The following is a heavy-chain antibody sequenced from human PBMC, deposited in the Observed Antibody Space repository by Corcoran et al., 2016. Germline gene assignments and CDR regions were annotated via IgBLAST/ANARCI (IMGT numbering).Heavy chain of an antibody. CDR1: GFTFSNAW. Sequence: EVQLVESGGGLVKPGGSLRLSCAASGFTFSNAWMSWVRQAPGKGLEWVGRIKSKTDGGTTDYAAPVKGRFTISRDDSKNTLYLQMNSLKTEDTGVYYCTPPLSRDYDSSGSHYGMDVWGQGTTVTVSS. J-gene: IGHJ6*02. V-gene: IGHV3-15*01. D-gene: IGHD3-22*01. CDR2: IKSKTDGGTT. CDR3: TPPLSRDYDSSGSHYGMDV.